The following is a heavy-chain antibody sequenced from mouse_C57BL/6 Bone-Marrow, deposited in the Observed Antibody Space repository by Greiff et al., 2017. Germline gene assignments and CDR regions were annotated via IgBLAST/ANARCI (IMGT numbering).Heavy chain of an antibody. J-gene: IGHJ3*01. V-gene: IGHV1-74*01. Sequence: QVQLQQSGAELVKPGASVKVSCKASGYTFTSYWMHWVKQRPGQGLEWIGRIHPSDSDTNYNQKFKGKATLTVDKSSSTAYMQLSSLTSEDSAVYYCAILNLWRGFAYWGQGTLVTVSA. CDR3: AILNLWRGFAY. CDR2: IHPSDSDT. D-gene: IGHD1-1*02. CDR1: GYTFTSYW.